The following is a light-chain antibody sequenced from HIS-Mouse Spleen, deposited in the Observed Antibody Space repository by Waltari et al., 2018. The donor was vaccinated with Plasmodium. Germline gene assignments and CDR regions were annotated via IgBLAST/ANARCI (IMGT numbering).Light chain of an antibody. CDR1: QDISNY. J-gene: IGKJ2*01. V-gene: IGKV1-33*01. Sequence: DIQMTQSPSSLSASVGDRVTITCQASQDISNYLNWYQQKPGKAPYHLIYGASNMETGVPSRFIGIESGTDFTFTISCLQPEDIATYYCQQYDNLPYTFGQGTKLEIK. CDR2: GAS. CDR3: QQYDNLPYT.